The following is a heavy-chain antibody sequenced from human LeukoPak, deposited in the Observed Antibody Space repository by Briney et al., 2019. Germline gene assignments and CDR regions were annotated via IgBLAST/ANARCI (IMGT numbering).Heavy chain of an antibody. V-gene: IGHV3-23*01. Sequence: GGSLRLSCAASGFTFSSYAMSWVRQAPGKGLEWVSAISGSGGSTYYADSVKGRFTISRDNSKNTLYLQMNSLRAEDTAVYYYAKVHDSSGYLYPDWYFDLWGRGTLVTVSS. D-gene: IGHD3-22*01. CDR1: GFTFSSYA. J-gene: IGHJ2*01. CDR2: ISGSGGST. CDR3: AKVHDSSGYLYPDWYFDL.